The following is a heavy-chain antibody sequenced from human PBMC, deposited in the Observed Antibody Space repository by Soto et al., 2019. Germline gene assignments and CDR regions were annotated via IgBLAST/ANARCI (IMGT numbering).Heavy chain of an antibody. CDR1: GGSFSGYY. CDR3: ARTIFGDYYYYGMDV. J-gene: IGHJ6*02. V-gene: IGHV4-34*01. Sequence: SETLSLTCAVYGGSFSGYYWSWIRQPPGKGLEWIGEINHSGSTNYNPSLKSRVTISVDTSKNQFSLKLSSVTAADTAVYYCARTIFGDYYYYGMDVWGQGTTVTVSS. CDR2: INHSGST. D-gene: IGHD3-3*01.